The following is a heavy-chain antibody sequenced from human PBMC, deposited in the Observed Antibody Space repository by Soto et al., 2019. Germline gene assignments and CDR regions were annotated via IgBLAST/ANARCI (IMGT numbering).Heavy chain of an antibody. CDR2: IYYSGST. CDR1: GGSISSYY. CDR3: ASSVVVPYGSGSYGDYYYYYYMDV. Sequence: SETLSLTCTVSGGSISSYYWSWIRQPPGKGLEWIGYIYYSGSTNYNPSLKSRVTISVDTSKNQFSLKLSSVTAADTAVYYCASSVVVPYGSGSYGDYYYYYYMDVWGKGTTVTVS. D-gene: IGHD3-10*01. V-gene: IGHV4-59*01. J-gene: IGHJ6*03.